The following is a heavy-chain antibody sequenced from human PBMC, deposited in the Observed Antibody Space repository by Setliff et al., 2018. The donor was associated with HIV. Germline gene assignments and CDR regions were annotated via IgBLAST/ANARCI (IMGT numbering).Heavy chain of an antibody. J-gene: IGHJ6*02. Sequence: KPSETLSLTCTVSGYSISSGYCWGFIRQPPGKGLEWIGSIFHSGSTYYNPSLKSRVIISLDTSKNHLSLKLRSVTAADTAVYYCARVEKNSNYCGLDVWGQGIRVTVSS. CDR2: IFHSGST. V-gene: IGHV4-38-2*02. CDR3: ARVEKNSNYCGLDV. D-gene: IGHD1-1*01. CDR1: GYSISSGYC.